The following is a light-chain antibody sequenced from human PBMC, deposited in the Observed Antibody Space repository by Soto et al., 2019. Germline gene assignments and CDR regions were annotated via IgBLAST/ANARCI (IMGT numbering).Light chain of an antibody. CDR1: QSVSSN. J-gene: IGKJ4*01. V-gene: IGKV3-15*01. CDR3: QQYNNWPLT. CDR2: GAS. Sequence: EVVMTQSPATLSVSLGDRAPLSCRARQSVSSNLAWYQQKPGQAPRLLIYGASTRATGIPARFSGSGSGTEFTLTISSLQSEDFAVYSCQQYNNWPLTFGGGTKVRS.